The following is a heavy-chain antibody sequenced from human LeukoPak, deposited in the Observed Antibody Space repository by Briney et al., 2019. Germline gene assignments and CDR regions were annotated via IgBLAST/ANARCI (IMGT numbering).Heavy chain of an antibody. J-gene: IGHJ6*02. Sequence: GGSLRLSCAASGFTFSSYSMNWVRQAPGKGLEWVSSISSSSSYIYYADSVKGRFTISRDNAKNSLYLQMNSLRAEDTAVYYCARGRHDYGDYYYGMDVWGQGTTVTVSS. D-gene: IGHD4-17*01. CDR2: ISSSSSYI. CDR3: ARGRHDYGDYYYGMDV. CDR1: GFTFSSYS. V-gene: IGHV3-21*01.